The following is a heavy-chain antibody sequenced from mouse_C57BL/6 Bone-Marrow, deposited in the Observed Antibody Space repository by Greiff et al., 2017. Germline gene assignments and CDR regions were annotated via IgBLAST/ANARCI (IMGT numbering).Heavy chain of an antibody. Sequence: EVKVVESGPGLAKPSQTLSLTCSVTGYSITSDYWNWIRKFPGNKLEYMGYISYSGSTYYNPSLKSRISITRDTSKNQYYLQLNSVTTEDTATYYCARHYGSSYDAMDYWGQGTSVTVSS. D-gene: IGHD1-1*01. CDR3: ARHYGSSYDAMDY. J-gene: IGHJ4*01. CDR1: GYSITSDY. V-gene: IGHV3-8*01. CDR2: ISYSGST.